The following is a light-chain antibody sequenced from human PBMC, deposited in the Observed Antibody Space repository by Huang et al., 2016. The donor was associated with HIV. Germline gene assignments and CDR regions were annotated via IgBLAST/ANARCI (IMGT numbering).Light chain of an antibody. CDR3: QKYNDWPLT. Sequence: EIVMTQSPATLSVSPGERVTLSCRASQSLSSQLAWYQQKRGQAPRLLIYGVSTRANDNPASVSGSGFGTDFTLTINSLQSEDFATYYCQKYNDWPLTFGQGTEVEIK. CDR2: GVS. CDR1: QSLSSQ. J-gene: IGKJ1*01. V-gene: IGKV3-15*01.